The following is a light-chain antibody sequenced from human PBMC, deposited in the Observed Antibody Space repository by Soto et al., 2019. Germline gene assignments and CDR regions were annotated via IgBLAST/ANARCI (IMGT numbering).Light chain of an antibody. CDR1: QSVSSN. CDR3: RQYNNWPV. J-gene: IGKJ1*01. Sequence: EIVMSQSPATLSVSPGERATLSCRASQSVSSNLAWYQQKPGQAPRLLIYAASTRATGIPARFSGSGSGTEFTLTISSLQSEDFAVYYCRQYNNWPVFGQGTKVDI. V-gene: IGKV3-15*01. CDR2: AAS.